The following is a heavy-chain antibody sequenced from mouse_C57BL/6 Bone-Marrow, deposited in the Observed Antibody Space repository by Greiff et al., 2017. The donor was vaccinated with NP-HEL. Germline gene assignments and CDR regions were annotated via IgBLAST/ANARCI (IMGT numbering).Heavy chain of an antibody. CDR1: GYTFTDYN. CDR3: ARSSFPRQPLYYFDY. D-gene: IGHD3-2*01. J-gene: IGHJ2*01. V-gene: IGHV1-18*01. CDR2: INPNNGGT. Sequence: EVKLMESGPELVKPGASVKIPCKASGYTFTDYNMDWVKQSHGKSLEWIGDINPNNGGTIYNQKFKGKATLTVDKSSSTAYMELRSLTSEDTAVYYCARSSFPRQPLYYFDYWGQGTTLTVSS.